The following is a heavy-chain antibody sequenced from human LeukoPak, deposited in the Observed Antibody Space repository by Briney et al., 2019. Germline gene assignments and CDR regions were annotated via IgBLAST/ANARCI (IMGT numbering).Heavy chain of an antibody. V-gene: IGHV3-23*01. D-gene: IGHD6-13*01. CDR2: IVGSSGNT. CDR3: AKVLVAAGRISDYFVH. CDR1: GFSFSGYA. Sequence: GGSLRLSCAASGFSFSGYAMSWVRQAPGKGLEWVSGIVGSSGNTYYADSVKGRFTISRDNSRNTLYLQMSSLRAEDTAVYYCAKVLVAAGRISDYFVHWGQGTQVTVSS. J-gene: IGHJ1*01.